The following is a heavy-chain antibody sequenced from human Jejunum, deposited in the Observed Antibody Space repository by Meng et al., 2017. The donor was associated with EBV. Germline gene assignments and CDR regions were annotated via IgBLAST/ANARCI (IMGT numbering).Heavy chain of an antibody. Sequence: DVQLVGSGGGLVKPGGFLRLSCAASGFTFSSYSMNWVRQAPGKGLEWVSYISSGSSFIYYADSVKGRFTISRDDAKNSLFLQLNSLRAEDTAVYYCVRDSSFNVHWGQGTLVTVSS. CDR2: ISSGSSFI. D-gene: IGHD3-16*02. CDR3: VRDSSFNVH. V-gene: IGHV3-21*02. J-gene: IGHJ4*02. CDR1: GFTFSSYS.